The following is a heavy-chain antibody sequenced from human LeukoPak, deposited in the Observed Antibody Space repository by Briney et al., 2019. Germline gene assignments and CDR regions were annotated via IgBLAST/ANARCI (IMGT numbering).Heavy chain of an antibody. Sequence: ASVKVSCKASGYSFTTYAISWVRQAPGQGLEWMGRIIPILGIADYAQKFQGRVTITADKSTSTAYMELSSLRSEDTAVYYCAKTSTRAYSYGPVDYWGQGTLVTVSS. CDR1: GYSFTTYA. V-gene: IGHV1-69*04. D-gene: IGHD5-18*01. J-gene: IGHJ4*02. CDR3: AKTSTRAYSYGPVDY. CDR2: IIPILGIA.